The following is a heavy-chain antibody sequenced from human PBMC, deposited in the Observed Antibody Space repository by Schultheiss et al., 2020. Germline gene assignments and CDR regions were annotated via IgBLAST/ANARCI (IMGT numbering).Heavy chain of an antibody. V-gene: IGHV3-30*19. J-gene: IGHJ3*02. D-gene: IGHD6-19*01. CDR1: AFTFSSYG. CDR3: ARWSAGYSSGCDAFDI. CDR2: ISYDGSNK. Sequence: GGSLRLSCAASAFTFSSYGMHWVRQAPGKGLDWVAVISYDGSNKYYADSVKGRFTISRDNSKNTLYLQMNSLRAEDTAVYYCARWSAGYSSGCDAFDIWGQGTMVTVSS.